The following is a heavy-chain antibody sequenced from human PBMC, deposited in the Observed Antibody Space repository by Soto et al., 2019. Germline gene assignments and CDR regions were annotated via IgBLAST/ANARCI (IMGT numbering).Heavy chain of an antibody. CDR2: ISSSSSAI. D-gene: IGHD2-8*01. J-gene: IGHJ4*02. V-gene: IGHV3-48*01. Sequence: PGGSMGLSCAASGFTFSSYAMSWARQAPGKGLEWVSYISSSSSAIYYADSVKGRFTISRDYSKNSLYLQMNSLRAEDTAVYYCARDGVARGEDFDYWGQGTLVTVSS. CDR1: GFTFSSYA. CDR3: ARDGVARGEDFDY.